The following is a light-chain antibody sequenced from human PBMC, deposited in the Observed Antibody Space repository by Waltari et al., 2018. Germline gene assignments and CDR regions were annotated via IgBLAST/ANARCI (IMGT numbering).Light chain of an antibody. J-gene: IGLJ2*01. CDR1: TSDVGGYDY. Sequence: QSAPTQPASVSGSPGQSITISCTGTTSDVGGYDYVSWYQHHPGRAPKLMIYEVGYRPSGVSNRFYGSKSGNTASLTISGLQAEDEADYYCMQSIQFPLTFGGGTK. CDR3: MQSIQFPLT. V-gene: IGLV2-14*01. CDR2: EVG.